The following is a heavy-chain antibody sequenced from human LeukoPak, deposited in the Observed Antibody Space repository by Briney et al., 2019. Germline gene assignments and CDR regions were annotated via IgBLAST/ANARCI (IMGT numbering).Heavy chain of an antibody. CDR3: ARDSRTLGYCSSTSCYKGDYYYYGMDV. CDR1: GFTVSSNY. J-gene: IGHJ6*02. Sequence: GGSLRLSCAASGFTVSSNYMSWVRQAPGKGLEWVSVTYSGGSTYYADSVKGRFTISRDNSKNTLYLQMNSLRAEDTAVYYCARDSRTLGYCSSTSCYKGDYYYYGMDVWGQGTTVTVSS. CDR2: TYSGGST. V-gene: IGHV3-53*01. D-gene: IGHD2-2*02.